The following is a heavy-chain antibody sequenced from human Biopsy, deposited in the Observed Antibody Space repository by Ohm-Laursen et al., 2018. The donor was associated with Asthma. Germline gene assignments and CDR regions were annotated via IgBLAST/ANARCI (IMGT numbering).Heavy chain of an antibody. J-gene: IGHJ5*02. D-gene: IGHD5-12*01. CDR2: ILSDGGEP. CDR3: ASESYLRGFGHTLDL. V-gene: IGHV3-33*01. Sequence: SLRLSCSASGLTFRHYALHWVRQAPGKGLEWVAFILSDGGEPSYADSVKGRFSISRDNSKSTVYLQMNSLRAGDTAVYYCASESYLRGFGHTLDLWGQGTQVTFS. CDR1: GLTFRHYA.